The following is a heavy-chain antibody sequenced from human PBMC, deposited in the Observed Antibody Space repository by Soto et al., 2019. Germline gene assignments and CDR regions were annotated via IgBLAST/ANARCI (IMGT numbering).Heavy chain of an antibody. J-gene: IGHJ6*03. CDR1: GFTFSSYA. CDR2: ISSNGGST. D-gene: IGHD6-19*01. CDR3: ARDRSSGWTNYYYYYMDV. Sequence: EVQLVESGGGLVQPGGSLRLSCAASGFTFSSYAMHWVRQAPGKGLEYVSAISSNGGSTYYANSVKGRFTISRDNSKNTLYLQMGSLRAEDMAVYYCARDRSSGWTNYYYYYMDVWGKGTTVTDSS. V-gene: IGHV3-64*01.